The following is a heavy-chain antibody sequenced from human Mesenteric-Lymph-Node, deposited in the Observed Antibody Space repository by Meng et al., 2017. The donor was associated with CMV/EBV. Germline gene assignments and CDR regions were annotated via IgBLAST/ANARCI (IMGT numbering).Heavy chain of an antibody. D-gene: IGHD3-10*01. Sequence: GGSLRLSCAASGFTFSSYGMHWVRQAPGKGLEWVAFIRYDGSNKYYADSVKGRFTISRDNSKNTLYLQMNSLRAEDTAVYYCARAIRGLWFGELFYGMDVWGQGTTVTVSS. V-gene: IGHV3-30*02. CDR2: IRYDGSNK. J-gene: IGHJ6*02. CDR1: GFTFSSYG. CDR3: ARAIRGLWFGELFYGMDV.